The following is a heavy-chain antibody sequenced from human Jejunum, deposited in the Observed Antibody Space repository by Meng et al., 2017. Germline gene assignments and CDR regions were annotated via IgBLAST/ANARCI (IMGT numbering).Heavy chain of an antibody. J-gene: IGHJ3*02. CDR1: GVSISGYY. D-gene: IGHD6-19*01. V-gene: IGHV4-59*01. CDR2: IHTSGTT. CDR3: ARDRIAVVGTNLDI. Sequence: SETLSLTCTVSGVSISGYYWSWIRQTPGKGLEWIAYIHTSGTTNYNPSLKSRVTISVDTSTNQFSLKLTSVTAADTAVYYCARDRIAVVGTNLDIWGQGEMVNVSS.